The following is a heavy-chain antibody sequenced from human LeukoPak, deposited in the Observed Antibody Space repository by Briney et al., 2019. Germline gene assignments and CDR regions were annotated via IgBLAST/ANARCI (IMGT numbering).Heavy chain of an antibody. J-gene: IGHJ4*02. CDR3: ARDRGAVAATWFDY. Sequence: PGGSLRLSCAASGFTFSGFYMSWIRQAPGKWLEWVSCIGSSSSYTNYADSVKGRFTISRDNAKNSLYLQMDGLRAEDTAVYYCARDRGAVAATWFDYWGQGTLVTVSS. CDR2: IGSSSSYT. CDR1: GFTFSGFY. D-gene: IGHD6-19*01. V-gene: IGHV3-11*05.